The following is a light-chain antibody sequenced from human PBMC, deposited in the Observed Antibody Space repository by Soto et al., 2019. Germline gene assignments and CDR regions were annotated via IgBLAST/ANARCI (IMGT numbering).Light chain of an antibody. Sequence: SYELTQPPSVSVSPGQTASITCSGDKLGDKYACWYQQKPGQSPVLVIYQDTKRPSGIPERFSGSNSGNTATLTISGTQAMDEAAYYCQAWDSSTCVFGTGTKVTVL. J-gene: IGLJ1*01. CDR1: KLGDKY. V-gene: IGLV3-1*01. CDR3: QAWDSSTCV. CDR2: QDT.